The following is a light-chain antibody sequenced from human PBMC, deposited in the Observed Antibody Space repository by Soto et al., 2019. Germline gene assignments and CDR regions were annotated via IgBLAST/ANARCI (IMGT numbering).Light chain of an antibody. CDR3: SSYTTAYFYV. J-gene: IGLJ1*01. CDR2: GVT. V-gene: IGLV2-14*01. Sequence: QSVLTQPASVSGSPGQSITISCTGSNSDIGAYNYVSWYQQHPGKAPKLIIHGVTNRPSGVSHRFSGSKSDYTASLTISGLQAEDEGDFYCSSYTTAYFYVFGTGTKVTGL. CDR1: NSDIGAYNY.